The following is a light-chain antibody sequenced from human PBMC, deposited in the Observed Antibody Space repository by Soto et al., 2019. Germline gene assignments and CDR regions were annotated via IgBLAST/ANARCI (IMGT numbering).Light chain of an antibody. CDR3: SSYAGSNNLGV. J-gene: IGLJ1*01. CDR2: EVT. CDR1: SSDVGGYNC. Sequence: QSVLTQPPSASGSPGQSVTISCTETSSDVGGYNCVSWYQQHPGKAPKLMIYEVTKRPSGVPDRFSGSKSGNTASLTVSGLQAEDEADYYCSSYAGSNNLGVFGTGTKVTVL. V-gene: IGLV2-8*01.